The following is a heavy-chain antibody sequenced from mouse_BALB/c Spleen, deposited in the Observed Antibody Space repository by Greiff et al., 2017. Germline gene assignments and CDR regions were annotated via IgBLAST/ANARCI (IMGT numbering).Heavy chain of an antibody. V-gene: IGHV1S29*02. CDR1: GYTFTDYN. Sequence: VQLQQSGPELVKPGASVKISCKASGYTFTDYNMHWVKQSHGKSLEWIGYIYPYNGGTGYNQKFKSKATLTVDNSSSTAYMELRSLTSEDSAVYYCARGDGNYLYAMDYWGQGTSVTVSS. CDR2: IYPYNGGT. CDR3: ARGDGNYLYAMDY. D-gene: IGHD2-1*01. J-gene: IGHJ4*01.